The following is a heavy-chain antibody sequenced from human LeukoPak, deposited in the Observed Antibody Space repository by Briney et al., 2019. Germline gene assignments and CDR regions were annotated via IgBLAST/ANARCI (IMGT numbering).Heavy chain of an antibody. CDR1: GFTFSSYG. CDR2: ISYDGSNK. CDR3: AKDLRYERYYYHDFDY. V-gene: IGHV3-30*18. J-gene: IGHJ4*02. Sequence: PGRSLRLSCAASGFTFSSYGMHWVRHPPGKGLEWVAVISYDGSNKYYADSVKGRFTISRDNSKNTLYLQMNSLRAEDTAVYYCAKDLRYERYYYHDFDYWGQGTLVTVSS. D-gene: IGHD3-10*01.